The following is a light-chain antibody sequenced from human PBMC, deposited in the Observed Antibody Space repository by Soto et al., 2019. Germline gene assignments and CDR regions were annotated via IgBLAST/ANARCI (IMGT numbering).Light chain of an antibody. CDR2: GAS. J-gene: IGKJ1*01. CDR3: QQYGSSPWT. CDR1: QSVSSSY. Sequence: EIVLTQSPGTLSLSPGERATLSCRASQSVSSSYLAWYQQKHGQAPRLLIYGASSRATGIPDRFSGSGSGTDLTLTISRLEPEDCEVYDGQQYGSSPWTFGQGTKVDIK. V-gene: IGKV3-20*01.